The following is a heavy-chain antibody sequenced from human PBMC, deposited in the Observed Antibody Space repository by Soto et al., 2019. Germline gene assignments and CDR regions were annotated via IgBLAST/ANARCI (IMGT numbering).Heavy chain of an antibody. V-gene: IGHV4-31*03. CDR2: IHHSGKT. J-gene: IGHJ6*02. CDR1: GASITHIGDF. Sequence: QVQLQESGPGLVKPSQTLSLNCTVSGASITHIGDFGTWIRQSPAKGLEWIGYIHHSGKTYYNPSLKSRVSISVDTSKSQVFLKLTSVTAADTAVYYCARASGYSYPPAYAMAVWGQGATVTVSS. CDR3: ARASGYSYPPAYAMAV. D-gene: IGHD5-18*01.